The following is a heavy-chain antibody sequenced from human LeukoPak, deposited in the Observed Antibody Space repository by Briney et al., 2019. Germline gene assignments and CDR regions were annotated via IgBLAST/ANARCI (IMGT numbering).Heavy chain of an antibody. V-gene: IGHV3-23*01. CDR1: GHTLYPYD. Sequence: GGSLRLSCAASGHTLYPYDASCPPDATGGGREWVSYISGSGGRTYCAHSVRGRHTLSRDNSKNTLNLQIHSLRAEDTAVYYCAKGKGSSSSSIDWWGQGTLVTVSS. CDR3: AKGKGSSSSSIDW. J-gene: IGHJ4*02. CDR2: ISGSGGRT. D-gene: IGHD2-15*01.